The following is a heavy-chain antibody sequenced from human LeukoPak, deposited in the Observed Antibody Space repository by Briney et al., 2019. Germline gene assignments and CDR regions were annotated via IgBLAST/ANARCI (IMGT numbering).Heavy chain of an antibody. J-gene: IGHJ4*02. V-gene: IGHV1-46*01. CDR1: GYTFTSYY. D-gene: IGHD3-3*01. CDR3: ARGTANFWSGYSSHFDY. CDR2: INPSGGST. Sequence: ASVKVSCKASGYTFTSYYMHWVRQAPGQGLEWMGIINPSGGSTSYAQKFQGRVTMTRDTSTSTVYMEMSSLSSEDTAVYYCARGTANFWSGYSSHFDYWGQGTLVTVSS.